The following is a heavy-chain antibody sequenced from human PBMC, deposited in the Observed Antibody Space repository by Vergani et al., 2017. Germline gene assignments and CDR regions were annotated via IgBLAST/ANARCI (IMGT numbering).Heavy chain of an antibody. Sequence: QVQLVQSGAEVKKPGASVKVSCKASGYTFTSYYMHWVRQAPGQGLEWMGIINPSGGSTSYAQKFQGRVTMTRDTSTSTVYMELSSLRSEDTAVYYCATGGSYSSSWYEQAPGYYGMDVGGQGTTVTVS. D-gene: IGHD6-13*01. CDR2: INPSGGST. J-gene: IGHJ6*02. CDR3: ATGGSYSSSWYEQAPGYYGMDV. V-gene: IGHV1-46*01. CDR1: GYTFTSYY.